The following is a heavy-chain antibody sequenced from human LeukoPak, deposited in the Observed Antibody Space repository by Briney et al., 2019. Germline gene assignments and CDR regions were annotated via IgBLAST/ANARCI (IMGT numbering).Heavy chain of an antibody. CDR3: AKEISDIVVVPAAIYYYYGMDV. J-gene: IGHJ6*02. CDR2: ISGSGGRT. V-gene: IGHV3-23*01. Sequence: GGSLRLSCAASGFNFSSYAMSWVRQAPGKGLEWVSAISGSGGRTYSADSVKGRFTISRDNSKNTLYLQMNSLRAEDTAVYYCAKEISDIVVVPAAIYYYYGMDVWGQGTTVTVSS. CDR1: GFNFSSYA. D-gene: IGHD2-2*01.